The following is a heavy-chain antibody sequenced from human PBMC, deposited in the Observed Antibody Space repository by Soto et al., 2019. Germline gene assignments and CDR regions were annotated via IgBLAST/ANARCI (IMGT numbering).Heavy chain of an antibody. CDR3: ARGPHYGDYRTFDY. CDR2: IYYSGST. CDR1: GGSISSGDYY. D-gene: IGHD4-17*01. Sequence: SETLSLTCTVSGGSISSGDYYWSWIRQPPGKGLEWIGYIYYSGSTYYNPSLKSRVTISVDTSKNQFSLKLSSVTAADTAVYYCARGPHYGDYRTFDYWGQGTLVTVSS. V-gene: IGHV4-30-4*01. J-gene: IGHJ4*02.